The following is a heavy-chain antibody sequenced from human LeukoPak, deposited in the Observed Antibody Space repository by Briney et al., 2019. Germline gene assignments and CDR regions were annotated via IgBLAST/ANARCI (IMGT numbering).Heavy chain of an antibody. Sequence: GGSLRLSCAASGFTFDNYRMNWVRQAPGKGLEWVSSIGSRGTYIYYADSVKGRFTISRDNAKNSLYLQMNSLRAEDTAVYYCARDGGSSMFDPWGQGTLVTVSS. J-gene: IGHJ5*02. CDR2: IGSRGTYI. V-gene: IGHV3-21*01. CDR1: GFTFDNYR. CDR3: ARDGGSSMFDP. D-gene: IGHD3-10*01.